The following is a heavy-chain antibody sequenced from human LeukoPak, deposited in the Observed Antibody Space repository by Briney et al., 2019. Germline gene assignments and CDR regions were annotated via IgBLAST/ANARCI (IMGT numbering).Heavy chain of an antibody. CDR3: AKHPRYCSGTSCYNFDY. CDR2: IDLSDSYT. V-gene: IGHV5-10-1*01. CDR1: GYSFTSYW. J-gene: IGHJ4*02. D-gene: IGHD2-2*02. Sequence: GESLRISCKGSGYSFTSYWISWVRQMPGEGLEWRGRIDLSDSYTSYSPSFQGHVTISADKSISTAYLQWSSLKASDTAMYYCAKHPRYCSGTSCYNFDYWGQGTLVTVSS.